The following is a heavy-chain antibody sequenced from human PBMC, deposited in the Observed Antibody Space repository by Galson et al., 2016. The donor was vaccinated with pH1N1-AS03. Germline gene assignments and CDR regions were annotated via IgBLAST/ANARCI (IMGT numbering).Heavy chain of an antibody. CDR3: ARDGNYDSSGYYPEYFQL. D-gene: IGHD3-22*01. J-gene: IGHJ1*01. Sequence: ETLSLTCNVSGGSIDGHCWSWVRQPPGKGLEWIGYICNSGSTDYTPSLESRVTISIDTSKSQFSLRLSSVTAADTAVYFCARDGNYDSSGYYPEYFQLWGQGSLVTVS. V-gene: IGHV4-59*11. CDR2: ICNSGST. CDR1: GGSIDGHC.